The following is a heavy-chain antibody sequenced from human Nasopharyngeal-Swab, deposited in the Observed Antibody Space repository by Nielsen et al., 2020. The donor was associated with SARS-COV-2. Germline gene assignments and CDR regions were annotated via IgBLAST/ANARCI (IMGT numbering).Heavy chain of an antibody. J-gene: IGHJ5*02. CDR1: GGSISSGDYY. CDR2: IYYSGST. V-gene: IGHV4-61*08. Sequence: SETLSLTCTVSGGSISSGDYYWSWIRQPPGKGLEWIGYIYYSGSTNYNPSLKSRVTISVDTSKNQFSLKLSSVTAADTAVYYCARDSADYYDSSIFSNWFDPWGQGTLVTVSS. D-gene: IGHD3-22*01. CDR3: ARDSADYYDSSIFSNWFDP.